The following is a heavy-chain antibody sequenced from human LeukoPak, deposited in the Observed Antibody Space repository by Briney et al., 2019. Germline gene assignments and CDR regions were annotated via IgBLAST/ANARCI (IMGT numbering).Heavy chain of an antibody. Sequence: PGGSLRLSCAASGVTFSGYAMSWVREAPGKGLGRGSAISGSGGSTYYADSVKGRFTISRDNSKNTLYLQLSPLTAEDTAVYYCATYRCYGSYFDYWRQGTLVPVSS. J-gene: IGHJ4*02. CDR3: ATYRCYGSYFDY. D-gene: IGHD5-12*01. V-gene: IGHV3-23*01. CDR1: GVTFSGYA. CDR2: ISGSGGST.